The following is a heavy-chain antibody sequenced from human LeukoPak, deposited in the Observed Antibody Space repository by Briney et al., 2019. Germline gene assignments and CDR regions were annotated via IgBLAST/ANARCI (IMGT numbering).Heavy chain of an antibody. Sequence: GGSLRLSCAASGFTFSSSAMSWVRQVPGKGLEWVSGISASGGSTSYADSVRGRSTISRDNSKNTLYLQMNSLRAEDAALYYCAKDISPMVAGLGDFWGQGTLVTVSS. CDR1: GFTFSSSA. CDR2: ISASGGST. D-gene: IGHD6-19*01. J-gene: IGHJ4*02. V-gene: IGHV3-23*01. CDR3: AKDISPMVAGLGDF.